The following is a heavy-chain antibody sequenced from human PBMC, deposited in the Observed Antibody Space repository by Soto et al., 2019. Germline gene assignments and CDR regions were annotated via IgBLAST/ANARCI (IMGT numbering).Heavy chain of an antibody. CDR2: IIPIFGTA. V-gene: IGHV1-69*01. D-gene: IGHD4-17*01. J-gene: IGHJ1*01. CDR1: GGTFSSYA. CDR3: ANDYGDLARPGEYFQH. Sequence: QVQLVQSGAEVKKPGSSVKVSCKASGGTFSSYATSWVRQAPGQGLEWMGGIIPIFGTANYEQKFQGRVTITADESTSTAYMELSSLRTQDTTVYYCANDYGDLARPGEYFQHWGQGTLVTVSS.